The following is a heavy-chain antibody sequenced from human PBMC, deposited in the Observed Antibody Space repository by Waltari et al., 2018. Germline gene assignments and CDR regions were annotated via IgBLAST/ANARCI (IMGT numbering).Heavy chain of an antibody. Sequence: QVQLQQWGAGLLKPSETLSLTCAVYGGSFSGYYWSWIRQPPGKGLEWIGEINHSGSTNYNPSLKSRVTISVDTSKNQFSLKLSSVTAADTAVYYCARGRIRGSGTLNWFDPWGQGTLVIVSS. V-gene: IGHV4-34*01. CDR1: GGSFSGYY. D-gene: IGHD3-10*01. CDR2: INHSGST. J-gene: IGHJ5*02. CDR3: ARGRIRGSGTLNWFDP.